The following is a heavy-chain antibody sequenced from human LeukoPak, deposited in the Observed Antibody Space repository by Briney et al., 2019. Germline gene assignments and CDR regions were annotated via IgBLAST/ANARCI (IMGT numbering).Heavy chain of an antibody. CDR3: ARHANDGDYPLDY. V-gene: IGHV4-34*01. Sequence: SETLSLTCAVYGGSFSGYYWSWIRQPPGKGLEWIGEINHSGSTNYNPSLKSRVTLSVDTSKNQFSLKLSSVTAADTAVYYCARHANDGDYPLDYWGQGTLVTVSS. J-gene: IGHJ4*02. D-gene: IGHD4-17*01. CDR2: INHSGST. CDR1: GGSFSGYY.